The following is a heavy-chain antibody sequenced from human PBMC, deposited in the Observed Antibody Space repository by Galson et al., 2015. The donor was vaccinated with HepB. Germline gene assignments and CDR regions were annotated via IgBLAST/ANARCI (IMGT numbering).Heavy chain of an antibody. CDR2: IFSGGTT. J-gene: IGHJ4*02. CDR1: EFTVNSNY. V-gene: IGHV3-66*01. Sequence: SLRLSCAASEFTVNSNYMAWVRQAPGMGLEWVSVIFSGGTTHYADSVKGRFALSRDISKNTPYLQMNSLRAEDTAVYYCARLEVGAFRSGSQSFDCWGQGTLVTVSS. CDR3: ARLEVGAFRSGSQSFDC. D-gene: IGHD3-3*01.